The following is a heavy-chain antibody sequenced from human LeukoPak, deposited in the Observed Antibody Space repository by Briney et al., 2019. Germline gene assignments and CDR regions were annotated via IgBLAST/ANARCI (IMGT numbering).Heavy chain of an antibody. D-gene: IGHD3-10*01. CDR3: AILPYGSGSYPDY. Sequence: ASVKVSCKVSGYTLTQLSMHWVRQAPRKGLEWMGGFDPEDGETIYAQKFQGRVTMTEDTSTDTAYMELSSLRSEDTAVYYCAILPYGSGSYPDYWGQGTLVTVSP. CDR2: FDPEDGET. J-gene: IGHJ4*02. CDR1: GYTLTQLS. V-gene: IGHV1-24*01.